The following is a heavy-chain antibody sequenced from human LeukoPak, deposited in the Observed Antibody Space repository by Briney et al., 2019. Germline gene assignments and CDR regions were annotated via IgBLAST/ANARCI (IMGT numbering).Heavy chain of an antibody. CDR3: AREFVGGATAY. J-gene: IGHJ4*02. D-gene: IGHD1-26*01. V-gene: IGHV1-18*01. CDR2: ISAYNGNT. Sequence: GASVKVSCKASGYTFTSYGVSWVRQAPGQGLEWMGWISAYNGNTNYTQKFQGRVTMTTDTSTSTAYMELRSLRSDDTAVYYCAREFVGGATAYWGQGTLVTVSS. CDR1: GYTFTSYG.